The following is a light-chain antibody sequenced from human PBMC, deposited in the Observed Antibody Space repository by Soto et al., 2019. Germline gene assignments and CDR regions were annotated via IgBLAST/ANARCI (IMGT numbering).Light chain of an antibody. CDR2: GAS. CDR1: QDVSSNS. V-gene: IGKV3-20*01. CDR3: QQYVNSLWT. J-gene: IGKJ1*01. Sequence: EIVLTQSPGTLSLSPGERATLSCRASQDVSSNSLAWYRQKPGQAPRLLIYGASSRATGIPDRFSGSGSGTYFILTISSLEPEDFAVYFCQQYVNSLWTFGQGTKVEIK.